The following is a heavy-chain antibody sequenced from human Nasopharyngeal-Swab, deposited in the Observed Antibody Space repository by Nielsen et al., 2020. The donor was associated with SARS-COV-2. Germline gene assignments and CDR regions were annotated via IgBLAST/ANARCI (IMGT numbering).Heavy chain of an antibody. Sequence: WVRQAPGQGFEWMGGIIPIFGTANYAQKFQGRVTITADESTSTAYMELSSLRSEDTAVYYCARDPSGDYYYDSSGRPRHYFDYWGQGTLVTVSS. CDR3: ARDPSGDYYYDSSGRPRHYFDY. CDR2: IIPIFGTA. V-gene: IGHV1-69*01. J-gene: IGHJ4*02. D-gene: IGHD3-22*01.